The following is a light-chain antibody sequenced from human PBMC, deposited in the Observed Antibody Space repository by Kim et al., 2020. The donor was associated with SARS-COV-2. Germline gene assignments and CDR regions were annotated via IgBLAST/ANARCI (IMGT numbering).Light chain of an antibody. CDR3: SSYTSSSTKV. J-gene: IGLJ2*01. CDR1: SSDVGVYNY. CDR2: DVS. V-gene: IGLV2-14*03. Sequence: QSVTIVCTGTSSDVGVYNYVSWYQQHPGKAPKLMIYDVSDRPSGVSNRFSGSKSGNTGSLTISGLQAEDEADYYCSSYTSSSTKVFGGGTKLTVL.